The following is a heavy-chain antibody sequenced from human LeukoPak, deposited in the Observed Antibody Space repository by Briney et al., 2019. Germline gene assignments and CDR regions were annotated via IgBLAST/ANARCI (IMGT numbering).Heavy chain of an antibody. CDR3: ARVVGSTVVTPGWFDP. CDR2: IYYSGST. CDR1: GGSISSYY. V-gene: IGHV4-59*01. Sequence: SETLSLTCTVSGGSISSYYWSCIRQPPGKGLEWIGYIYYSGSTNYNPSLKSRVTISVDTSKNQFSLKLSSVTAADTAVYYCARVVGSTVVTPGWFDPWGQGTLVTVSS. D-gene: IGHD4-23*01. J-gene: IGHJ5*02.